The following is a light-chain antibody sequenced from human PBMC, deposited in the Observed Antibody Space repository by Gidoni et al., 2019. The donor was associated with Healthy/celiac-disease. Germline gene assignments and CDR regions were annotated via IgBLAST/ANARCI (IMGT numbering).Light chain of an antibody. CDR1: QSVSSN. V-gene: IGKV3-15*01. CDR2: GAS. J-gene: IGKJ5*01. Sequence: EIVMTQSPATLSVSPGERATLSCRASQSVSSNLAWYQQKPGQATRLLIYGASTRATGIPARFSGSGPGTEFTLTISSLQSEDFAVYYCQQYNNWSITFGQGTRLEIK. CDR3: QQYNNWSIT.